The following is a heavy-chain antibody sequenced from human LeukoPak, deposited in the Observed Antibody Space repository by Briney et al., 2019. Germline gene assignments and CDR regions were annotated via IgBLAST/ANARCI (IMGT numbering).Heavy chain of an antibody. CDR2: IYYSGST. Sequence: SETLSLTCTVSGGSISSSSYYWDWIRQPPGKGLEWIGTIYYSGSTYYNPSLKSRVTISVDTSKNQFSLKLSSVTAADTAVYYCARGRPRTGTAMVHFDPWGQGTLVTVSS. D-gene: IGHD5-18*01. V-gene: IGHV4-39*07. CDR3: ARGRPRTGTAMVHFDP. CDR1: GGSISSSSYY. J-gene: IGHJ5*02.